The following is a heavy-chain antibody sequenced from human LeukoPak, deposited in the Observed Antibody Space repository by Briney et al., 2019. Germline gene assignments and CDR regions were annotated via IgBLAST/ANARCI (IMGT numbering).Heavy chain of an antibody. CDR1: GFTVSTNY. Sequence: GGSLRLSCAASGFTVSTNYMTWVRQAPGKGLEWVAVIYGGGTTYYADSVKGRFTISRDNCKNTVYLQMNSLRAGDTAVYYCGRGKSSGYYHGDDHYVDNWGQGTLVTVSS. J-gene: IGHJ4*02. V-gene: IGHV3-53*01. CDR3: GRGKSSGYYHGDDHYVDN. CDR2: IYGGGTT. D-gene: IGHD3-22*01.